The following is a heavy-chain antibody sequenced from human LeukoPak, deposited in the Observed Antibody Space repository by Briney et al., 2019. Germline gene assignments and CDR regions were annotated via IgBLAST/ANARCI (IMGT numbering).Heavy chain of an antibody. CDR1: GYTLTELS. D-gene: IGHD6-19*01. CDR3: ATDLSSAVAGKGFDY. CDR2: FDPEDGET. Sequence: ASVKVSCKVSGYTLTELSMHWVRQAPGKGLEWMGGFDPEDGETIYAQKFQGRVTMTEDTSTDTAYMELSSLRPEDTAVYYCATDLSSAVAGKGFDYWGQGTLVTVSS. J-gene: IGHJ4*02. V-gene: IGHV1-24*01.